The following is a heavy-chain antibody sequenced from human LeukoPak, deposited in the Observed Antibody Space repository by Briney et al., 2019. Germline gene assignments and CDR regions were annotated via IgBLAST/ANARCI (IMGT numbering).Heavy chain of an antibody. CDR1: GFTFSNYW. V-gene: IGHV3-48*04. Sequence: GESLRLSCAASGFTFSNYWMTWVRQAPGKGLEWVSYISSSGSTIYYADSVKGRFTISRDNAKNSLYLQMNSLRAEDTAVYYCARDAPRGDFDWLPAFDYWGQGTLVTVSS. D-gene: IGHD3-9*01. CDR3: ARDAPRGDFDWLPAFDY. J-gene: IGHJ4*02. CDR2: ISSSGSTI.